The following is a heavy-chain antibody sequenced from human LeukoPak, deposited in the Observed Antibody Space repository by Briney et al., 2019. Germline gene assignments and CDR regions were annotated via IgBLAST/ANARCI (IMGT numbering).Heavy chain of an antibody. V-gene: IGHV3-73*01. Sequence: PGGSLRLSCAASGFTFSGSAMHWVRQASGKGLEWVGRIRSKANSYATAYAASVKGRFTISRDDSKKTAYLQMNSLKTEDTAVYYCTRTRDGYNAWIFDYWGQGTLVTVSS. CDR2: IRSKANSYAT. CDR1: GFTFSGSA. D-gene: IGHD5-24*01. CDR3: TRTRDGYNAWIFDY. J-gene: IGHJ4*02.